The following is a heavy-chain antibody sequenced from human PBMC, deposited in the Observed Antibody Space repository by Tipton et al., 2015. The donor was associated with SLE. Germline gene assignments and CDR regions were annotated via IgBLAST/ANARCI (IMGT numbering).Heavy chain of an antibody. V-gene: IGHV4-59*01. CDR1: GGSIRSFH. J-gene: IGHJ5*02. D-gene: IGHD6-13*01. CDR3: ARGGYCRNWEGWCDP. Sequence: TLSLTCRVSGGSIRSFHWSWIRQPPGKGLEWIGYIYYSGSTNYNPSLKSRVTISLDTSKNQVSLKLTSVTAADTAVYYCARGGYCRNWEGWCDPWGQGTLVTVSS. CDR2: IYYSGST.